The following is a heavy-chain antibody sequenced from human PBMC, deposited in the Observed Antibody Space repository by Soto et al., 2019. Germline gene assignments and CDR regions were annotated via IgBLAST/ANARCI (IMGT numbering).Heavy chain of an antibody. V-gene: IGHV3-53*01. CDR3: ARVEYCSGGSCFYWYFDL. CDR2: IYSGGTT. Sequence: GESLKISCAASGFTVSSNYMSWVRQAPGKGLEWVSVIYSGGTTYYADSVKGRFTISRDNSKNTLYLQMNSLRAEDTAVYYCARVEYCSGGSCFYWYFDLWGRGTLVTVSS. J-gene: IGHJ2*01. D-gene: IGHD2-15*01. CDR1: GFTVSSNY.